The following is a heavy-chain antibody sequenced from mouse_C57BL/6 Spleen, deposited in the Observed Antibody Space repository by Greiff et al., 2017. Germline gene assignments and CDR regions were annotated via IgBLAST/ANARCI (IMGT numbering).Heavy chain of an antibody. CDR2: IYPSDSET. CDR1: GYTFTSYW. D-gene: IGHD1-1*01. V-gene: IGHV1-61*01. J-gene: IGHJ1*03. CDR3: ARHYYYGSSEYFDV. Sequence: VQLQQPGAELVRPGSSVKLSCKASGYTFTSYWMDWVKQRPGQGLEWIGNIYPSDSETHYNQKFKDKATLTVDKSSSTAYMQLSSLTSEDSAVDYCARHYYYGSSEYFDVWGTGTTVTVSS.